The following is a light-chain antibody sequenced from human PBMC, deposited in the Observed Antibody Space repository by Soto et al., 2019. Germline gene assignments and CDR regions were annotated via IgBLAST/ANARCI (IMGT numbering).Light chain of an antibody. CDR2: KAS. CDR3: QRYNSYPYT. J-gene: IGKJ2*01. CDR1: QSISSW. Sequence: DIQMTQSPSTLSDSVGDRVTITCRASQSISSWLAWYQQKPGKAPNLLIYKASSLESGVPSRFSGSGSGTECTLTISSLQPDDFATYYCQRYNSYPYTFGQGTKLEIK. V-gene: IGKV1-5*03.